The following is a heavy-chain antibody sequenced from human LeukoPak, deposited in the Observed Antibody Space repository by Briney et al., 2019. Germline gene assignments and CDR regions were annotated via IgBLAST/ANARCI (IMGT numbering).Heavy chain of an antibody. CDR3: ARTPGGDCGGDCYPEAFDI. CDR1: GFSLSTSGMC. J-gene: IGHJ3*02. D-gene: IGHD2-21*02. Sequence: ESGPTLLNPTQTLTLTCTFSGFSLSTSGMCVSWIRQPPGKALEWLARIDWDDDKYYSTSLKTRLTISKDTSKNQVVLTMTNMDPVDTATYYCARTPGGDCGGDCYPEAFDIWGQGTMVTVSS. CDR2: IDWDDDK. V-gene: IGHV2-70*11.